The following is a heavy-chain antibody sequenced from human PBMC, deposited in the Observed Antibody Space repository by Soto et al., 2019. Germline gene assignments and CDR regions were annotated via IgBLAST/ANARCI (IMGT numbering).Heavy chain of an antibody. V-gene: IGHV1-69*01. J-gene: IGHJ4*02. D-gene: IGHD3-22*01. CDR3: AREGYYDSSGYYGDLDY. CDR2: IIPIFGTA. Sequence: QVQLVQSGAEVKKPGSSVKVSCKASGGTFSSYAISWVRQAPGQGLAWMGGIIPIFGTANYAQKFQGRVTITADESTSTAYMELSSLRSEDTAVYYCAREGYYDSSGYYGDLDYWGQGTLVTVSS. CDR1: GGTFSSYA.